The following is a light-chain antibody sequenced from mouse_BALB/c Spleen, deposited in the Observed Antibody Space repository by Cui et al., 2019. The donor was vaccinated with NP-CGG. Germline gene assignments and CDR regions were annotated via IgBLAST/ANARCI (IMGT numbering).Light chain of an antibody. J-gene: IGLJ1*01. CDR2: GTN. CDR1: TGAVTTSNY. Sequence: QAVVTQESAPTTSPGETVTPTCRSSTGAVTTSNYANWVQEKPDHLFTGLIGGTNNRAPGVPASFSGSLIGDKAALTITGAQTEDEAIYFCALWYSNHWVFGGGTKLTVL. V-gene: IGLV1*01. CDR3: ALWYSNHWV.